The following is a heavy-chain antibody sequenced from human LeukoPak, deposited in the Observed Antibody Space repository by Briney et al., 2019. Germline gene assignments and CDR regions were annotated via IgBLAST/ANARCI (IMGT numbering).Heavy chain of an antibody. J-gene: IGHJ3*02. Sequence: GASVKVSCKASGGTFSSYAISWVRQAPGQGLEWMGGIIPIFGTANYAQKFQGRVTMTGDTSTDTAYMELSSLTSEDTAIYYCATHLVRQMYDSSGYDAFDTWGQGAMVTVSS. CDR1: GGTFSSYA. CDR2: IIPIFGTA. D-gene: IGHD3-22*01. CDR3: ATHLVRQMYDSSGYDAFDT. V-gene: IGHV1-69*06.